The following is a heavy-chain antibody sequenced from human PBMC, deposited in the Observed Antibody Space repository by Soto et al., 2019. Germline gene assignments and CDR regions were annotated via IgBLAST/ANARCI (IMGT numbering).Heavy chain of an antibody. D-gene: IGHD1-26*01. J-gene: IGHJ3*02. CDR3: VHVRRELLGDAFDI. CDR2: IYWDDDK. Sequence: QITLKESGPTLVKPTQTLTLNCTFSGFSLSTSGVGVGWIRQPPGKALEWLALIYWDDDKCYSQSLKSRLTTTQDTSKNQVGLTMSNMDPVDTATYYCVHVRRELLGDAFDIWGQGTMVTVSS. CDR1: GFSLSTSGVG. V-gene: IGHV2-5*02.